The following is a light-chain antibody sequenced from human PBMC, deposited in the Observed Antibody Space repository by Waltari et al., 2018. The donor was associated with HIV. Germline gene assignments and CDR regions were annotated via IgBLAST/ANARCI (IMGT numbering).Light chain of an antibody. V-gene: IGKV4-1*01. Sequence: DIVMTQSPDSLAVSLGERATINCKSSQSVLYSSNNKNYLGWYQQKPGHPPKLLIYWASTRESGVPDRFSGSGSGTDFTLTISSLQAEDVAVYYCQQYYTTPPTFGGGTKVEIK. J-gene: IGKJ4*01. CDR1: QSVLYSSNNKNY. CDR3: QQYYTTPPT. CDR2: WAS.